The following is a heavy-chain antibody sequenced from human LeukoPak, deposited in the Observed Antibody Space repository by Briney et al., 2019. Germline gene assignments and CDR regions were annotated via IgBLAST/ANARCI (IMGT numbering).Heavy chain of an antibody. CDR1: GFTFSDYY. CDR2: ISSSGSTI. J-gene: IGHJ6*03. D-gene: IGHD4-17*01. V-gene: IGHV3-11*04. CDR3: ARVETTENYYYYMDV. Sequence: GGSLRLSCAASGFTFSDYYMSWIRQAPGKGLEWVSYISSSGSTIYYADSVKGRFTISRDNAKNSLYLQMNSLRAEGTAVYYCARVETTENYYYYMDVWGKGTTVTVSS.